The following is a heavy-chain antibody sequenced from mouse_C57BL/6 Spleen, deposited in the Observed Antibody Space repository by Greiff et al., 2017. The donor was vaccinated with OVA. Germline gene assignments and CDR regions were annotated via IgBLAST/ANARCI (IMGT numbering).Heavy chain of an antibody. Sequence: EVNVVESGPGLAKPSQTLSLTCSVTGYSITSDYWNWIRKFPGNKLEYMGYISYSGSTYYNPSLKSRISITRDTSKNQYYLQLNSVTTEDTATYYCARYGGYYGSSSDWYFDVWGTGTTVTVSS. CDR3: ARYGGYYGSSSDWYFDV. CDR1: GYSITSDY. D-gene: IGHD1-1*01. V-gene: IGHV3-8*01. J-gene: IGHJ1*03. CDR2: ISYSGST.